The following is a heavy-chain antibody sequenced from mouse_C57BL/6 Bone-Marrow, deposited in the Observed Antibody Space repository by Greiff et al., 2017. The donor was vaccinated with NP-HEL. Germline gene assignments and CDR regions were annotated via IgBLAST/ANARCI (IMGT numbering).Heavy chain of an antibody. J-gene: IGHJ2*01. CDR1: GYTFTDYN. Sequence: EVQLQQSGPELVKPGASVKMSCKASGYTFTDYNMHWVKQSHGKSLEWIGYINPNNGGTSYNQKFKGKATLTVNKSSSTAYMELRSLTSEDSAVYYWASHSLQTAQATDYWGQGTTLTVSS. CDR2: INPNNGGT. V-gene: IGHV1-22*01. D-gene: IGHD3-2*02. CDR3: ASHSLQTAQATDY.